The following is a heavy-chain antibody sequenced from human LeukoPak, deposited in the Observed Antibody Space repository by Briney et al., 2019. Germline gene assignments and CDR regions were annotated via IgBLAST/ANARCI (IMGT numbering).Heavy chain of an antibody. CDR2: ISSSSSYI. D-gene: IGHD6-19*01. CDR1: GFTFSSYS. Sequence: PGGSLRLSCAASGFTFSSYSMNWVRQAPGKGLEWVSSISSSSSYICYADSVKGRFTISRDNAKNSLYLQMNSLRAEDTAVYYCARDRYSSGWYDYWGQGTLVTVSS. V-gene: IGHV3-21*01. CDR3: ARDRYSSGWYDY. J-gene: IGHJ4*02.